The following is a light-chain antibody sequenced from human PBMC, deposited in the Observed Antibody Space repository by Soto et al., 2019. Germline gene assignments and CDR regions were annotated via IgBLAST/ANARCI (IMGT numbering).Light chain of an antibody. CDR1: NGHNTNA. Sequence: QLVLTQSPSASASLGASVKLTCTLSNGHNTNAIAWHQQRPEKGPRFLMKLNSDGSHSRGGGIPDRFSGSSSGAERYLTISGRQSEDEAEYYCQTWDTGMVFGGGTKLTVL. V-gene: IGLV4-69*01. J-gene: IGLJ2*01. CDR3: QTWDTGMV. CDR2: LNSDGSH.